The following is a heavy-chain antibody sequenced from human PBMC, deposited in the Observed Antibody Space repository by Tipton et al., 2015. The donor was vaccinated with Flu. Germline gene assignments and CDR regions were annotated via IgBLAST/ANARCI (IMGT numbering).Heavy chain of an antibody. CDR1: GDSMNSGNYY. Sequence: TLSLTCTVSGDSMNSGNYYWVWIRQPPGKGPEWIGSIHHSGIPYYNPSFRSRVSIDVDTSRNQFSLRQKFVTAADTAMYYCARLNGGGYNSPCDYWGRGARVTVSP. CDR2: IHHSGIP. CDR3: ARLNGGGYNSPCDY. J-gene: IGHJ4*02. V-gene: IGHV4-39*01. D-gene: IGHD5-24*01.